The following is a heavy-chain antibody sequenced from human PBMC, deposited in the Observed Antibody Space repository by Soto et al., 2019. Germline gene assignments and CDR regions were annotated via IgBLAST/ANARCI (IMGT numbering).Heavy chain of an antibody. CDR1: GSTFSNYG. J-gene: IGHJ4*02. V-gene: IGHV3-33*01. Sequence: VQLVESGGGVVQPGRSLRLSCAASGSTFSNYGMHWVRQAPGKGPEWVAVIWYDGSNKYYGESVKGRFSISRDNSKNTLYLDINSLRTEDTAVYYCARDGGSHGPSYSDSWGQGSLVIVSS. CDR3: ARDGGSHGPSYSDS. CDR2: IWYDGSNK. D-gene: IGHD3-16*01.